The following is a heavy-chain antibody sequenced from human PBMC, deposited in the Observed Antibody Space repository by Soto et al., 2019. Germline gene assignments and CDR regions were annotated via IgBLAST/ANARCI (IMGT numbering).Heavy chain of an antibody. CDR3: PRGGRNIVTPRFDP. Sequence: SETLSLTCAVSGGSISSGYYSWNWIRQSPGKGLEWIGYIYHSGSTYYNPSLKSRVSVSVDWSKNQLSLNLTSVTAADTAVYYCPRGGRNIVTPRFDPWGQGTLVTVSS. CDR1: GGSISSGYYS. CDR2: IYHSGST. D-gene: IGHD5-12*01. J-gene: IGHJ5*02. V-gene: IGHV4-30-2*06.